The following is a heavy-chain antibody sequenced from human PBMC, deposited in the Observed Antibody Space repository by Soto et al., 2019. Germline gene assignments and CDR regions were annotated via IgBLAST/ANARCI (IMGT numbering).Heavy chain of an antibody. J-gene: IGHJ4*02. Sequence: PGGSLRLSCAASGFTFSNYWMHWVRQAPGKGLVWVSRINSDASSTNYADSLKGRFTISRDNAKNTLYLQMHSLRAEDTAIYYCARDIGDYWGQGILVTVSS. V-gene: IGHV3-74*01. D-gene: IGHD3-16*01. CDR3: ARDIGDY. CDR2: INSDASST. CDR1: GFTFSNYW.